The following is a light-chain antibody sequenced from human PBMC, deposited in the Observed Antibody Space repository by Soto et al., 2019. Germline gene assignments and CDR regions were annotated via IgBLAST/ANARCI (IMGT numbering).Light chain of an antibody. J-gene: IGKJ4*01. Sequence: EIVLTQSPATLSLSPGERATLSCRASQNVNNNFAWYQQKPGQAPRLLIYDISSRATGIPARFSGSGSGIDFTLTISSLEPEDFAVYYCQQRSNWPRLTFGGGTKVEIK. V-gene: IGKV3-11*01. CDR3: QQRSNWPRLT. CDR2: DIS. CDR1: QNVNNN.